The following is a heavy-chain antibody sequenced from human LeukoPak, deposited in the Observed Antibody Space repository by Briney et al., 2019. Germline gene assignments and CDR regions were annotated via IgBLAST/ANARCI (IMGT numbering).Heavy chain of an antibody. V-gene: IGHV3-30*18. J-gene: IGHJ4*01. CDR3: AKGDRGYSYGPDY. D-gene: IGHD5-18*01. CDR1: GFTFSSYG. CDR2: ISYDGSNK. Sequence: PGRSLRLSCAASGFTFSSYGMHWVRRAPGKGLEWVAVISYDGSNKYYADSVKGRFTISRDNSKNTLYLQMNSLRAEDTAVYYCAKGDRGYSYGPDYWGQGTLVTVSS.